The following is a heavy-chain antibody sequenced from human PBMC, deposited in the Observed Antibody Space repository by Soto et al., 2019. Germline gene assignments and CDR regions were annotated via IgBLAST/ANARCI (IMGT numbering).Heavy chain of an antibody. CDR3: ARRDTSGFLRYFDN. CDR1: GGTLSSFINYP. J-gene: IGHJ4*02. V-gene: IGHV1-69*06. CDR2: IVPNVGTV. D-gene: IGHD3-3*01. Sequence: SVKVSCKASGGTLSSFINYPINWVRQAPGQGLEWMGGIVPNVGTVNYAQKFQGRVTITADKSTGTAYMELSSLRSEDTALYYCARRDTSGFLRYFDNWGQGTLVTAPQ.